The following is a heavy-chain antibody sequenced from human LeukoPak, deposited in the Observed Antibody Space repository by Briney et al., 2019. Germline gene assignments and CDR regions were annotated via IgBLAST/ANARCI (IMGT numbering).Heavy chain of an antibody. CDR2: ISGSGGST. D-gene: IGHD6-19*01. V-gene: IGHV3-23*01. J-gene: IGHJ4*02. CDR1: GFTLSSYA. Sequence: GGSLRLSCAASGFTLSSYAMSWVRQAPGKGLEWVSAISGSGGSTYYADSVKGRFTISRDNSKNTLYLQMNSLRAEGTAVYYCAKSSGKEAVAALDYWGQGTLVTVSS. CDR3: AKSSGKEAVAALDY.